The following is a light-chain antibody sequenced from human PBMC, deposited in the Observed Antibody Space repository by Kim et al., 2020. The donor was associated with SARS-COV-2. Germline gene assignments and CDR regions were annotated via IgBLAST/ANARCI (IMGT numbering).Light chain of an antibody. V-gene: IGLV2-8*01. CDR3: GSYAGSNNYV. CDR2: EVR. CDR1: SSDIGGYND. J-gene: IGLJ1*01. Sequence: GQAVAISSTGTSSDIGGYNDVSWYQQHPGKATKLTIYEVRKRPSGVPDRLSGSKSGNTASLTVSGLQAEDEADDYCGSYAGSNNYVFGTGTKVTVL.